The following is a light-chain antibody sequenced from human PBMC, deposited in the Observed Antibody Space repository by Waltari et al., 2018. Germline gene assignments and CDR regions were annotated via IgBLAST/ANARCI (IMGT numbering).Light chain of an antibody. CDR1: SSNIGNNL. CDR3: GTWDSSLSAGV. V-gene: IGLV1-51*01. CDR2: DNN. J-gene: IGLJ3*02. Sequence: QSVLMQPPSVSAAPGQKVTISCSGSSSNIGNNLVSWYQQLPGTAPKLLIHDNNKRPSGIPDRFSGSKSGTSATLGITGLQTGDEADYYCGTWDSSLSAGVFGAGTKLTVL.